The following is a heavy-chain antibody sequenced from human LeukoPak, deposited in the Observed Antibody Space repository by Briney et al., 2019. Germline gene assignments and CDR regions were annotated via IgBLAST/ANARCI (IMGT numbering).Heavy chain of an antibody. Sequence: SGTLSLTCAASGGSIGSSIWWSWVRQSPGKGLEWIGEIYHSGSTNYRPSLKSRVTISVDTSKNQFSLKLSSVTAADTAVYYCARPSGTTRRIDYWGQGTLVTVSS. CDR2: IYHSGST. V-gene: IGHV4-4*02. CDR1: GGSIGSSIW. CDR3: ARPSGTTRRIDY. J-gene: IGHJ4*02. D-gene: IGHD1-7*01.